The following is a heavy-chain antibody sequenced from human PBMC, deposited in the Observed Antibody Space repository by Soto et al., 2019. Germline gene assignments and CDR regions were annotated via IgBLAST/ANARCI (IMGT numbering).Heavy chain of an antibody. D-gene: IGHD2-15*01. Sequence: QVQLQESGPGLVKPSQTLSLTCTVSGGSISSGGYYWSWIRQHPGKGLEWIGYIYYSGSTYYNPSLKSRVTISVDTSKIQFSLKLSSVTAADTAVYYCAREVVVAATRGLFFDYWGQGTLVTVSS. CDR2: IYYSGST. J-gene: IGHJ4*02. CDR1: GGSISSGGYY. V-gene: IGHV4-31*03. CDR3: AREVVVAATRGLFFDY.